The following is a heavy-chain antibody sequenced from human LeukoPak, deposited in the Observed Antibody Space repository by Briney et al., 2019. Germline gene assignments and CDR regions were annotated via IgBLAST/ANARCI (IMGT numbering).Heavy chain of an antibody. CDR3: ATETGNFYFYS. Sequence: GSVKVSCKVSGYTLTELSMHWVRQAPGKGLEWMGGFDPEDDEIIYAQRFQGRVTMTEDASTDTAYMELRSLRSEDTAVYYCATETGNFYFYSWGQGTLVTVSS. D-gene: IGHD1-7*01. J-gene: IGHJ4*02. CDR1: GYTLTELS. V-gene: IGHV1-24*01. CDR2: FDPEDDEI.